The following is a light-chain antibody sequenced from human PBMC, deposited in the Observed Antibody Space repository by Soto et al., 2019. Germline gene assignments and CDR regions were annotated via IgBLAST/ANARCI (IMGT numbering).Light chain of an antibody. CDR1: NIGTKN. V-gene: IGLV3-9*01. CDR3: QVWDSSTVV. Sequence: SYELTQPLSVSVALGQTARITCGGNNIGTKNVHWYQQKPGQAPVLVIYRDTNRPSGIPERFSGSNSGSTATLTISRAQAGDEADFYCQVWDSSTVVFGGGTKLTVL. J-gene: IGLJ2*01. CDR2: RDT.